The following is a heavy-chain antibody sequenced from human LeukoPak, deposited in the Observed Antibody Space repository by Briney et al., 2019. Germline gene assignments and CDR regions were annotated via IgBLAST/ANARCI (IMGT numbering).Heavy chain of an antibody. CDR1: GGSISSSNW. J-gene: IGHJ4*02. V-gene: IGHV4-4*02. Sequence: SGTLSLTCAVSGGSISSSNWWSWVRQPPGKGLEWIGEIYHSGSTNYNPSLKSRVTISVDKSKNQFSLKLGSVTAADTAVYYCAGLYYYDSSGYYYFDYWGQGTLVTVSS. CDR3: AGLYYYDSSGYYYFDY. D-gene: IGHD3-22*01. CDR2: IYHSGST.